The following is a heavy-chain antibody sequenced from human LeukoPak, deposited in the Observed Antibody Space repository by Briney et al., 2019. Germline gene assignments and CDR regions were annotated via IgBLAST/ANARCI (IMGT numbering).Heavy chain of an antibody. J-gene: IGHJ4*03. CDR2: ISYDGSNK. Sequence: GGSLRLSCAASGFTFSSYGMHWVRQAPGKGLEWVAVISYDGSNKYYADSVKGRFTISRDNSKNTLYLQMNSLRAEDTAVYYCAKDQGSRYYFDYWGKGTTVNVSS. CDR3: AKDQGSRYYFDY. CDR1: GFTFSSYG. D-gene: IGHD2-15*01. V-gene: IGHV3-30*18.